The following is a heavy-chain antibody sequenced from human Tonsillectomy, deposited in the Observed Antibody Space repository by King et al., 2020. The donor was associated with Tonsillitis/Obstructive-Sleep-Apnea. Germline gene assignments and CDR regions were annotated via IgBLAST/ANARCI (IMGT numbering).Heavy chain of an antibody. V-gene: IGHV5-51*01. D-gene: IGHD6-19*01. Sequence: QLVQSGAEVKKPGESLKISCKGSGYTFTNYWIGWVRQIPGKGLEWMGTIYPGDSDSRYSPSFQGQVTISADKSISTAYLQWSSLKASDTAMYYCARHGRAVAGTFYYYFGMDVWGQGTTVTVSS. CDR1: GYTFTNYW. CDR3: ARHGRAVAGTFYYYFGMDV. CDR2: IYPGDSDS. J-gene: IGHJ6*02.